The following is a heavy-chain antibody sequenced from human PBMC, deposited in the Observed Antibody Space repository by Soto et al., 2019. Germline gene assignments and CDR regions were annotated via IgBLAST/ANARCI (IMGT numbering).Heavy chain of an antibody. CDR3: ARDQVGAVDYYYYYGMDV. CDR2: IIPIFGTA. CDR1: GGTFSSYA. D-gene: IGHD6-19*01. Sequence: QVQLVQSGAEVKKPGSSVKVSCKASGGTFSSYAISWVRQAPGQGLEWMGGIIPIFGTANYAQKFQGRVTITADESTSTGYMELSSLRSEDTAVYYCARDQVGAVDYYYYYGMDVWGQGTTVTVSS. V-gene: IGHV1-69*01. J-gene: IGHJ6*02.